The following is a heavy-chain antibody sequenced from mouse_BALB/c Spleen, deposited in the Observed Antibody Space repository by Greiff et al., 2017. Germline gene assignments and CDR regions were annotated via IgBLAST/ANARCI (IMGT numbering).Heavy chain of an antibody. Sequence: VQGVESGPGLVAPSQSLSITCTVSGFSLTSYGVHWVRQPPGKGLEWLGMIWGDGSTDYNSALKSRLSISKDNSKSQVFLKMNSLQTDDTARYYCARDSPTVVATEGSMDYWGQGTSVTVSS. CDR2: IWGDGST. CDR1: GFSLTSYG. CDR3: ARDSPTVVATEGSMDY. D-gene: IGHD1-1*01. J-gene: IGHJ4*01. V-gene: IGHV2-6-7*01.